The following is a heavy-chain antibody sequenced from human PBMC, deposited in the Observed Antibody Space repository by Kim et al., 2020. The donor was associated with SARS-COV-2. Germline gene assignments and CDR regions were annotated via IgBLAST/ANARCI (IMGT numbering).Heavy chain of an antibody. CDR3: ARLWRGSKYSSSGGLDV. J-gene: IGHJ6*02. V-gene: IGHV5-51*01. CDR1: GYNFTNYW. Sequence: GESLKISCEGSGYNFTNYWIGCVRRMPGKGLEWMGIIFPADSDFRYSLSFQGQFTIPVDKSITTAYLQWRSLKASDTAMYYCARLWRGSKYSSSGGLDVWGQGTTVSVSS. D-gene: IGHD6-6*01. CDR2: IFPADSDF.